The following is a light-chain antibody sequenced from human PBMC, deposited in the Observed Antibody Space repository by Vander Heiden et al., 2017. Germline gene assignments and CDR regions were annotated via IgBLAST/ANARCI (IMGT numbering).Light chain of an antibody. CDR3: CSYADTYYV. J-gene: IGLJ1*01. CDR2: DVN. CDR1: RSDVGSQDF. V-gene: IGLV2-23*02. Sequence: QSALTQPASVSGSPGHSITISCPGTRSDVGSQDFVAWYQQHPGKVPKLIIYDVNKRPSGVSNRFSGSKSGNTAFLTISGLQAEDETDYYCCSYADTYYVFGTGTNVLVL.